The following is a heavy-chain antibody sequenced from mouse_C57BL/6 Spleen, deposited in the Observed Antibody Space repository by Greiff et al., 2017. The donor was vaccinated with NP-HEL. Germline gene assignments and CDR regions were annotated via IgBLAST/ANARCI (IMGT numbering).Heavy chain of an antibody. CDR1: GFTFSSYG. J-gene: IGHJ2*01. V-gene: IGHV5-6*01. Sequence: EVKLVESGGDLVKPGGSLKLSCAASGFTFSSYGMSWVRQTPDKRLEWVATISSGGSYTYYPDSVKGRFTITRDNAKNTLYLQMSSLKSEDTAMYYCARGRRDYFDYWGQGTTLTVSS. CDR2: ISSGGSYT. D-gene: IGHD2-12*01. CDR3: ARGRRDYFDY.